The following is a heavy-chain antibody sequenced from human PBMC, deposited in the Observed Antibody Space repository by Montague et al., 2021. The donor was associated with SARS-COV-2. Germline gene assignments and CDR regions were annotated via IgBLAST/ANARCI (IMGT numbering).Heavy chain of an antibody. CDR3: AHRKRSWYESLDY. CDR1: GFSLSTSGVG. Sequence: PALVKPTQTLTLTCTFSGFSLSTSGVGVGWIRQPPGKALEWLAXXXWXXXKRXSPSLKSRLTITKDNPKNQVVLTMTNMDPVDTATYYCAHRKRSWYESLDYWGQGTLVTVSS. V-gene: IGHV2-5*02. J-gene: IGHJ4*02. D-gene: IGHD6-13*01. CDR2: XXWXXXK.